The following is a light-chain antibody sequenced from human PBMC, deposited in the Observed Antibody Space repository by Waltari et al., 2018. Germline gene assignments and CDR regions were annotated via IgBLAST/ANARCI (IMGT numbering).Light chain of an antibody. Sequence: EIIMTQSPATLSLSPGERATLSCGASQSVTNNLAWYQQKPGQAPRLLIYGASTRATSIPARISGSGSGTEFTLTISSLQSEDFAFYYCQQYNNWPLTFGGGTKVEIK. V-gene: IGKV3-15*01. CDR3: QQYNNWPLT. J-gene: IGKJ4*01. CDR1: QSVTNN. CDR2: GAS.